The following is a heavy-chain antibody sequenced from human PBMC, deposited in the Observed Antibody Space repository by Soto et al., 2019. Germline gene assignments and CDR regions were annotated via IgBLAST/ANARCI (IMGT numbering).Heavy chain of an antibody. CDR1: GFTFSSYG. J-gene: IGHJ4*02. D-gene: IGHD3-22*01. Sequence: QVQLVESGGGVVQPGRSLRLSCAASGFTFSSYGMHWVRQAPGKGLEWVAVIWYDGSNKYYADSVKGRFTISRDNSKNTLYLQMNSLRAEDTAVYYCAREEEDYYDSSGYEYWGQGTLVTVSS. V-gene: IGHV3-33*01. CDR3: AREEEDYYDSSGYEY. CDR2: IWYDGSNK.